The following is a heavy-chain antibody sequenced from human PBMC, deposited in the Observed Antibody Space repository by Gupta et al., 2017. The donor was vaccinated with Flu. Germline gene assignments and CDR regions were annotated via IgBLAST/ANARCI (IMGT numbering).Heavy chain of an antibody. CDR2: FDPEDGET. J-gene: IGHJ3*02. D-gene: IGHD1-1*01. V-gene: IGHV1-24*01. CDR3: ATVELERPDAFDI. CDR1: TELS. Sequence: TELSKHWVRQAPGKGLEGMGGFDPEDGETIYAQKFQGRVTMTEDTSTDTAYMELSSLRSEDTAVYYCATVELERPDAFDIWGQGTMVTVSS.